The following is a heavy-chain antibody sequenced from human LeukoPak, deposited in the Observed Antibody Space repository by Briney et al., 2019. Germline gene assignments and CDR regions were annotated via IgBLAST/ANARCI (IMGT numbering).Heavy chain of an antibody. V-gene: IGHV3-30*03. Sequence: GGSLRLSCAASGFTFSNYGMHWVRQAPGKGLEWVAVISYDGSNKYYADSVKGRFTISRDNSKNTLYLQMNSLRAEDTAVYYCARGGWLPQEDAFDIWGQGTMVTVSS. D-gene: IGHD6-19*01. CDR2: ISYDGSNK. CDR3: ARGGWLPQEDAFDI. J-gene: IGHJ3*02. CDR1: GFTFSNYG.